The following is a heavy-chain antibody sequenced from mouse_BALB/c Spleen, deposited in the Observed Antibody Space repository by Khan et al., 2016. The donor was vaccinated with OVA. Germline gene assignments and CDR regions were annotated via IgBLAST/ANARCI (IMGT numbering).Heavy chain of an antibody. CDR1: GLSLTNYG. V-gene: IGHV2-3*01. D-gene: IGHD2-1*01. CDR3: AIIYYGNDWFAY. Sequence: QVQLKESGPGLVAPSQSLSIRCTVSGLSLTNYGVSWVRQPPGKGLEWLGVIGGDGSTNYHSVLKSRLTINKANSKSQVFVKLNSLQPDDTATYFCAIIYYGNDWFAYWGQGTLVTVSA. J-gene: IGHJ3*01. CDR2: IGGDGST.